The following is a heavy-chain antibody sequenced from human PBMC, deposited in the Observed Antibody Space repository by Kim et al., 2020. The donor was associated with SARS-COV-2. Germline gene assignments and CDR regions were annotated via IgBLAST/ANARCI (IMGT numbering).Heavy chain of an antibody. Sequence: TNYNPSLKSRVTISVDTSKNQFSLKLSSVTAADTAVYYCARKSSEDWFDPWGQGTLVTVSS. D-gene: IGHD6-6*01. J-gene: IGHJ5*02. CDR3: ARKSSEDWFDP. V-gene: IGHV4-34*01. CDR2: T.